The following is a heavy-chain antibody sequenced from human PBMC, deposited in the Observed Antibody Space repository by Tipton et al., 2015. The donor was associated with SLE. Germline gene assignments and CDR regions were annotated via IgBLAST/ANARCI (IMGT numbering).Heavy chain of an antibody. V-gene: IGHV3-7*01. CDR3: AREGYYDSSGYAFDI. D-gene: IGHD3-22*01. CDR1: GFTFSSYW. Sequence: SLRLSCAASGFTFSSYWMSWVRQAPGKGLEWVANIKQDGSEKYYVDSVKGRFTISRDNAKNSLYLQMNSLRAEDTAVYYCAREGYYDSSGYAFDIWGQGTMVTVSS. CDR2: IKQDGSEK. J-gene: IGHJ3*02.